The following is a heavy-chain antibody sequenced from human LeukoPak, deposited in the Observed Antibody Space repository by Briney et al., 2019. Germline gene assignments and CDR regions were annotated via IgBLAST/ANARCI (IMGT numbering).Heavy chain of an antibody. D-gene: IGHD3-22*01. CDR1: GGSISNYY. CDR3: ARGTMMVGP. J-gene: IGHJ5*02. Sequence: SETLSLTCTVSGGSISNYYWSWIRQPPGKGLEWIGFIYYSGSTTYNPSLKSRATISVDTSKNQFSLKLSSVTAADTAVYYCARGTMMVGPWGQGTLVTVSS. CDR2: IYYSGST. V-gene: IGHV4-59*01.